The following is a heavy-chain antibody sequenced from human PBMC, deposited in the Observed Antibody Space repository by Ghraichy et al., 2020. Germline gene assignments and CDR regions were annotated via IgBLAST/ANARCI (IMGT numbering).Heavy chain of an antibody. CDR2: IYYSGST. V-gene: IGHV4-59*01. Sequence: SEPLSLTCTVSGGFISSYYWSWIRQPPGKGLEWIGYIYYSGSTNYNPSLKSRVTISVDTSKNQFSLKLSSVTAADTAVYYCARDMGYCSGGSCVNFDYLGQGTLVTVSS. CDR3: ARDMGYCSGGSCVNFDY. CDR1: GGFISSYY. D-gene: IGHD2-15*01. J-gene: IGHJ4*02.